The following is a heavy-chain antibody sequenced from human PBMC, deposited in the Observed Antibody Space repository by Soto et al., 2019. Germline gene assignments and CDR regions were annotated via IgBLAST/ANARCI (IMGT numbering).Heavy chain of an antibody. V-gene: IGHV5-51*01. Sequence: PGESLKISCKGSGYRFTNYWIAWVRQLPGKGLEWMGIIYPGDSDTRYSPSFQGQVTISADKSISTAYLQWSSLKASDTAMYYCASIYYYDSSGYPRPAFDIWGQGTMVTV. J-gene: IGHJ3*02. D-gene: IGHD3-22*01. CDR2: IYPGDSDT. CDR1: GYRFTNYW. CDR3: ASIYYYDSSGYPRPAFDI.